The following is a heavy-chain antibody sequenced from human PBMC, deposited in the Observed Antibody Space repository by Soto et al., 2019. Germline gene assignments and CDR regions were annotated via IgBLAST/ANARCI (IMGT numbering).Heavy chain of an antibody. CDR3: TRDASQTGVPLDC. Sequence: QVQLQESGPGLVKPSQTLSLTCTVSGGSISSDGYFWSWIRQHPGKGLEWIWYIYYSGSTYYNPSLKGRVTMSVKLSNTHFSLNLTSVTAANTAVYYCTRDASQTGVPLDCRGQGTLVTVSS. CDR1: GGSISSDGYF. J-gene: IGHJ4*02. D-gene: IGHD7-27*01. V-gene: IGHV4-31*03. CDR2: IYYSGST.